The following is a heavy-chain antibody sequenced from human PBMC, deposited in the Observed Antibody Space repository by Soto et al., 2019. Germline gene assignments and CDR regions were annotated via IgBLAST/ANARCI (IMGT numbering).Heavy chain of an antibody. CDR2: INHSGST. CDR3: ARARGATVTTIGYYYMDV. V-gene: IGHV4-34*01. J-gene: IGHJ6*03. D-gene: IGHD4-4*01. CDR1: GGSFSGYY. Sequence: SETLSLTCAVYGGSFSGYYWNWIRQPPGKGLEWIGEINHSGSTNYNPSLKSRVTISVDTSKNQFSLKLSSVTAADTAVYYCARARGATVTTIGYYYMDVWGKGTTVTVSS.